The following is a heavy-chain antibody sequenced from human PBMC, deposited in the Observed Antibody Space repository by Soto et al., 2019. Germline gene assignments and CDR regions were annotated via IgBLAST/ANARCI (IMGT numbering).Heavy chain of an antibody. CDR3: PRHSEYYDSSGRWGY. D-gene: IGHD3-22*01. CDR2: IDPSDSYT. J-gene: IGHJ4*02. CDR1: GYSFTSYW. V-gene: IGHV5-10-1*01. Sequence: PGESLKISCKGSGYSFTSYWISWVRQMPGKGLEWMGRIDPSDSYTNYSPSFQAHVTISADKSISTAYLQWSSLKASDTAMYYCPRHSEYYDSSGRWGYWGQGTLVTVSS.